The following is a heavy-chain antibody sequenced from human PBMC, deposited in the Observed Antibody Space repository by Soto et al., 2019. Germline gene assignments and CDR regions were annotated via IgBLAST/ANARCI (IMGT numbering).Heavy chain of an antibody. V-gene: IGHV4-31*03. Sequence: SETLSLTCTVSGGSISSGGYYWSWIRQHTGKGLEWIGYIYYSGSTYYNPSLKSRVTISVDTSKNQFSLKLSSVTAADTAVYYCARAAAAYNWFDPWGQGTLVTVSS. CDR2: IYYSGST. CDR1: GGSISSGGYY. D-gene: IGHD6-13*01. J-gene: IGHJ5*02. CDR3: ARAAAAYNWFDP.